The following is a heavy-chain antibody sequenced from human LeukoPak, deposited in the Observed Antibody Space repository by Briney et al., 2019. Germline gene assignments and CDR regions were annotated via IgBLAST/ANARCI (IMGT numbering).Heavy chain of an antibody. D-gene: IGHD6-13*01. CDR3: ARARHSSSWYRGRNWFDP. CDR2: IYYSGST. V-gene: IGHV4-59*01. CDR1: GGSISSYY. Sequence: SETLSLTCTVSGGSISSYYWSWIRQPPGKGLEWIGYIYYSGSTNYNPSLKSRVTISVDTSKNQFSLKLSSVTAADPAVYYCARARHSSSWYRGRNWFDPWGQGTLVTVSS. J-gene: IGHJ5*02.